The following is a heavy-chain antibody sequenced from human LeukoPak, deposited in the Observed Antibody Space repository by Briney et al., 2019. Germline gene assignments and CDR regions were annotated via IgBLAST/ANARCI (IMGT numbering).Heavy chain of an antibody. Sequence: GGPLRLSCAASGFTFSSYAMTWVRQAPGKGLEWVSGISTSGGSTYYADSVKGRFTISRDNSKNTLYLQMNSLRAEDTAVYYCAKDMGSGWYRANFDYWGQGTLVTVSS. D-gene: IGHD6-19*01. V-gene: IGHV3-23*01. CDR1: GFTFSSYA. J-gene: IGHJ4*02. CDR3: AKDMGSGWYRANFDY. CDR2: ISTSGGST.